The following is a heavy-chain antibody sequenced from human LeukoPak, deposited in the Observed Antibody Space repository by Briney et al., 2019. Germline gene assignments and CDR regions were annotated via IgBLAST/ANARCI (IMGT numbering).Heavy chain of an antibody. D-gene: IGHD3-3*01. Sequence: PSETLSLTCTVSGGSISSSSYYWGWIRQPPGKGLEWIGSIYYSGSTYYNPSLKSRVTISVDTSKNQFSLKLSSVTAADTAVYYCAGTDFWSGYLTNWFDPWGQGTLVTVSS. V-gene: IGHV4-39*07. J-gene: IGHJ5*02. CDR3: AGTDFWSGYLTNWFDP. CDR2: IYYSGST. CDR1: GGSISSSSYY.